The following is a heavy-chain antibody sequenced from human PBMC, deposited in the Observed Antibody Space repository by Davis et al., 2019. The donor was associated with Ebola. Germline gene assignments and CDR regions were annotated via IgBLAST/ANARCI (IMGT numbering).Heavy chain of an antibody. CDR3: ATLRRTITGMDDGFDI. CDR2: IYTGDSDT. D-gene: IGHD1-20*01. Sequence: GESLKISCKDSGNRFSSHWIGWVRQMPGKGLEWMGIIYTGDSDTRYSPSFRGQVNISADKSIKTAFLQWSSLKASDTAMYYCATLRRTITGMDDGFDIWGQGTMVTVSS. V-gene: IGHV5-51*01. J-gene: IGHJ3*02. CDR1: GNRFSSHW.